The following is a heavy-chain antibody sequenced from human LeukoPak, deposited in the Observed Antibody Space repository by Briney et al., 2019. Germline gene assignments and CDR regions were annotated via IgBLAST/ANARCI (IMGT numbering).Heavy chain of an antibody. CDR3: AKGPESGSFDY. J-gene: IGHJ4*02. CDR2: ISDSGSTA. Sequence: GGSLRLSCGASGFTFSNYAMSWVRQAPGKGLEWVSGISDSGSTAFYADSVKGRFTSSRDNSKNTLYLQMNSLRAEDTAVYYCAKGPESGSFDYWGQGTLVTVSS. V-gene: IGHV3-23*01. CDR1: GFTFSNYA. D-gene: IGHD1-26*01.